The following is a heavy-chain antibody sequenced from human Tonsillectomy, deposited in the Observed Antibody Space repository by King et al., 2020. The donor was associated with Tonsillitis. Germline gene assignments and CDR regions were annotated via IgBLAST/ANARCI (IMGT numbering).Heavy chain of an antibody. Sequence: VQLVESGGGVVQPGRSLRLSCAASGFPFHDYGMHWVRHVPGKGLEWVASIWYDGSKTYSADSVTGRFTIPRENSLNTVYLQMNSLRAEDTAMYYCARGWNDVGYWGQGTLVTVSS. CDR3: ARGWNDVGY. D-gene: IGHD1-1*01. J-gene: IGHJ4*02. V-gene: IGHV3-33*01. CDR1: GFPFHDYG. CDR2: IWYDGSKT.